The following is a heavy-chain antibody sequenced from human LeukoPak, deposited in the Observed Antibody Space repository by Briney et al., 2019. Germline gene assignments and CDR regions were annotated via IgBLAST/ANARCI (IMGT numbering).Heavy chain of an antibody. J-gene: IGHJ6*04. CDR1: GGSISSYY. Sequence: SETLSLTCTVSGGSISSYYWSCIRQPPGKGLEWIGYIYYSGSTNYNPSLKSRVTISVDTSKNQFSLKLSSVTAADTAVYYCSGNYYYYGMDVWGKGTTVTASS. V-gene: IGHV4-59*01. CDR2: IYYSGST. D-gene: IGHD1-1*01. CDR3: SGNYYYYGMDV.